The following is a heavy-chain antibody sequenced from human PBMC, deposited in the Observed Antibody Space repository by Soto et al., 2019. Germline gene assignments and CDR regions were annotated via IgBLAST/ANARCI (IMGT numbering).Heavy chain of an antibody. CDR3: ASSFGGYYYDSSGYYPNWFDP. Sequence: QVQLQESGPGLVKPSGTLSLTCAVSGGSISSSNWWSWVRQPPGKGLEWIGEIYHSGSTNYNPSLKSRVTSSVDMSKNQFALKLSSVTAADTAVYYCASSFGGYYYDSSGYYPNWFDPWGQGTLVTVSS. V-gene: IGHV4-4*02. D-gene: IGHD3-22*01. J-gene: IGHJ5*02. CDR1: GGSISSSNW. CDR2: IYHSGST.